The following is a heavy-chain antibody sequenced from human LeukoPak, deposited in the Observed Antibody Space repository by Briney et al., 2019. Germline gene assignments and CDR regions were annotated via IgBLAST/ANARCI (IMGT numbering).Heavy chain of an antibody. CDR3: ARDRLDYYDSSGYTLSDAFDI. V-gene: IGHV7-4-1*02. CDR2: INTNTGNP. D-gene: IGHD3-22*01. CDR1: GYTFTSCA. Sequence: ASVKVSCKASGYTFTSCAMNWVRQAPGQGLEWMGWINTNTGNPTYAQGFTGRFVFSLDTSVSTAYLQISSLKVEDTAVYYCARDRLDYYDSSGYTLSDAFDIWGQGTMVTVSS. J-gene: IGHJ3*02.